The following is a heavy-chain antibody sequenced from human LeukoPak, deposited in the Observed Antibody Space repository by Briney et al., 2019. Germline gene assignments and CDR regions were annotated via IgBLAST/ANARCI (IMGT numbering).Heavy chain of an antibody. V-gene: IGHV3-74*01. J-gene: IGHJ4*02. CDR3: ATKQWLAPPPDS. Sequence: GGSLRLSCAAVGFTFRKYWMLWVRQAPGKGLESVSRINTDGTVTTYADSVKGRFTVSRDNADNTMFLQMNSVRDEDTAVYYCATKQWLAPPPDSWGQGTPVTVSS. D-gene: IGHD6-19*01. CDR1: GFTFRKYW. CDR2: INTDGTVT.